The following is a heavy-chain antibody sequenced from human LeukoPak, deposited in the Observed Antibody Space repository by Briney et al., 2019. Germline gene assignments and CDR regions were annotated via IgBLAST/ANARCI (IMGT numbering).Heavy chain of an antibody. J-gene: IGHJ3*01. CDR1: GFTFSSYW. D-gene: IGHD6-19*01. V-gene: IGHV3-7*01. CDR2: IIQDVAEK. Sequence: GCLRLSCAASGFTFSSYWMTWVHQAPGKGLEWVANIIQDVAEKYYVDSVKGRFTISRDNAKNSLYLQMHSLRAEDTAVYHCATDVGSGWSRLDASHVWGQGTMVTVSS. CDR3: ATDVGSGWSRLDASHV.